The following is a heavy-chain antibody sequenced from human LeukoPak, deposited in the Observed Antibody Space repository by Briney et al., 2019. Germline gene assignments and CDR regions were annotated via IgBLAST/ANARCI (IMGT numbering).Heavy chain of an antibody. J-gene: IGHJ4*02. CDR2: ISGSADST. CDR1: GFTFRNYA. D-gene: IGHD1-1*01. V-gene: IGHV3-23*01. Sequence: PGGSLRLSCAASGFTFRNYAMTWVRQAPGKGLEWVSDISGSADSTSYADSVKGRFTISRGNSKNTLYLQMNSLRAEDTAIYYCTKITTGTVNYWGQGTLVTVSS. CDR3: TKITTGTVNY.